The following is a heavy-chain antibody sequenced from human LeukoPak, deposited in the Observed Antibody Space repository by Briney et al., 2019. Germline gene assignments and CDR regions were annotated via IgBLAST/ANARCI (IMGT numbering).Heavy chain of an antibody. CDR2: ICIYNGSR. D-gene: IGHD5-12*01. V-gene: IGHV1-18*01. CDR1: GSAFTSNG. Sequence: ASVKLSRKASGSAFTSNGFSWVRQPPGQGMGRMGWICIYNGSRNYDQTLPGRVTMTTDTSKRTAYMELRSLRADDAAVYYCAREGSGGYGHYFDYWGQGTLVTVSS. J-gene: IGHJ4*02. CDR3: AREGSGGYGHYFDY.